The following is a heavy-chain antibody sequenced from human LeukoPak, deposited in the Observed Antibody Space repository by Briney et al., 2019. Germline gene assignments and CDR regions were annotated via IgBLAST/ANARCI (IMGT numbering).Heavy chain of an antibody. CDR2: INHSGST. J-gene: IGHJ4*02. CDR1: GGSFSGYY. Sequence: KPSETLSLTCAVYGGSFSGYYWSWIRQPPGKGLEWIGEINHSGSTNYNPSLKSRVTISVDTSKNQFSLKLSSVTAADTAVYYCARPSYYYGSGSVDCWGQGTLVTVSS. V-gene: IGHV4-34*01. D-gene: IGHD3-10*01. CDR3: ARPSYYYGSGSVDC.